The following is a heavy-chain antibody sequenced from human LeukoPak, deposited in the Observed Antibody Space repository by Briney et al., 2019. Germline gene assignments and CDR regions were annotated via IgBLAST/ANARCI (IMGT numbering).Heavy chain of an antibody. Sequence: PSETLSLTCTVSGGSISSSSYYWGWLRPPPGKGLEWIGSIYDSGSTYYNPSLKSRVTISVDTSKNQFSLKLSSVTAADTAVYYCARARRRDAFDIWGQGTMVTVSS. V-gene: IGHV4-39*01. CDR2: IYDSGST. CDR1: GGSISSSSYY. CDR3: ARARRRDAFDI. J-gene: IGHJ3*02.